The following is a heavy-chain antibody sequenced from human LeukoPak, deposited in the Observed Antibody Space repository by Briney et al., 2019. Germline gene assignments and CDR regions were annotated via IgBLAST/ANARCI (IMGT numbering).Heavy chain of an antibody. V-gene: IGHV3-48*03. CDR1: GFTFSSYE. CDR2: IRRSGSTI. CDR3: ARDILLNGYGSGTRWFDP. J-gene: IGHJ5*02. D-gene: IGHD3-10*01. Sequence: GGSLRLSCAASGFTFSSYEMNWVRQAPGKGLEWLSHIRRSGSTIYYADSVKGRFTISRDNAKNSLYLQMNSLRAEDTAVYYCARDILLNGYGSGTRWFDPWGQGTLVTVSS.